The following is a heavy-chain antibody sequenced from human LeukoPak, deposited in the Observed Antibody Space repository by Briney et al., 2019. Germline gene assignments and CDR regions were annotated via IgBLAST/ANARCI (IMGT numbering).Heavy chain of an antibody. D-gene: IGHD2-15*01. J-gene: IGHJ4*02. CDR2: ISGSGGST. CDR1: GFTFSSYA. V-gene: IGHV3-23*01. CDR3: AKDQAYCSGGSCYSSFDY. Sequence: PGGSLRLSCAASGFTFSSYAMSWVRQAPGKGLEWVSGISGSGGSTYYADSVKGRFTISRDNSKNTLYLHMNSLRAEDTAVYYCAKDQAYCSGGSCYSSFDYWGQGTLVTVSS.